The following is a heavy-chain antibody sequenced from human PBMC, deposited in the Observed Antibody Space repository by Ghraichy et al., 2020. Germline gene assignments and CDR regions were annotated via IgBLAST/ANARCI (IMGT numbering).Heavy chain of an antibody. V-gene: IGHV3-33*01. J-gene: IGHJ4*02. CDR2: IWYDGSNK. CDR3: AREIGVLVSGPDY. Sequence: GGSLRLSCAASGFTFSSYGMHWVRQAPGKGLEWVAVIWYDGSNKYYADSVKGRFTISRDNSKNTLYLQMNSLRAEDTAVYYCAREIGVLVSGPDYWGQGTLVTVSS. CDR1: GFTFSSYG. D-gene: IGHD2-8*01.